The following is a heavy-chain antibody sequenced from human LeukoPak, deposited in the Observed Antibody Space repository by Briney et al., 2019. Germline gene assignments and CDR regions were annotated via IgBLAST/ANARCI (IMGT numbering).Heavy chain of an antibody. V-gene: IGHV1-18*01. Sequence: ASVKVSCKASGYTFTSYGISWVRQAPGQGLEWMGWISAYNGNTNYAQKLQGRVTMTTGTSTSTAYMELRSLRSDDTAVYYCARDKRYCSSTSCYLYPFDIWGQGTMVTVSS. CDR3: ARDKRYCSSTSCYLYPFDI. CDR1: GYTFTSYG. D-gene: IGHD2-2*01. J-gene: IGHJ3*02. CDR2: ISAYNGNT.